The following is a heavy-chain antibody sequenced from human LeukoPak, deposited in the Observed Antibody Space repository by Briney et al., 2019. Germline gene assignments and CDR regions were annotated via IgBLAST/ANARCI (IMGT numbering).Heavy chain of an antibody. J-gene: IGHJ3*02. CDR3: ARSKGYYDSSGLYYAFDI. Sequence: ASVKVSCKASGYTFTSYYMHWVRQAPGQGLEWMGIINPSDGSTSYAQKSQGRVTMTRDTSTSTVYMELSSLRSEDTAVYYCARSKGYYDSSGLYYAFDIWGQGTMVTVSS. CDR2: INPSDGST. CDR1: GYTFTSYY. D-gene: IGHD3-22*01. V-gene: IGHV1-46*01.